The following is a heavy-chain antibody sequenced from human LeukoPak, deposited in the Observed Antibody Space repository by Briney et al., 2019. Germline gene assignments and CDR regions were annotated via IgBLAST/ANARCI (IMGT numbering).Heavy chain of an antibody. Sequence: ASVKVSCKASGYTFTSYYMHWVRQAPGQGLEWMGIINPSGGSTSYAQKFQGRVTMTRDTSTSTVYMELSSLRPEDTAIYFCAKDLDSGGSYDGDHTHNWGQGTLVTVSS. V-gene: IGHV1-46*01. CDR3: AKDLDSGGSYDGDHTHN. CDR2: INPSGGST. CDR1: GYTFTSYY. D-gene: IGHD3-22*01. J-gene: IGHJ4*02.